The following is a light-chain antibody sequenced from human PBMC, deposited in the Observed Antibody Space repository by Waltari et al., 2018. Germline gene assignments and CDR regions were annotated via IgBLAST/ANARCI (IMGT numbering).Light chain of an antibody. V-gene: IGKV3D-15*01. CDR3: QQERNWSWT. CDR1: QTVNNR. J-gene: IGKJ1*01. Sequence: EIVLTQSPATLSLSPGERATLSCRASQTVNNRLAWYQQRPGQGPRLLMYDASTRAAGIPDRFSGSGSGTEFTLTITGLEPEDVAVYFCQQERNWSWTFGQGTKVEIK. CDR2: DAS.